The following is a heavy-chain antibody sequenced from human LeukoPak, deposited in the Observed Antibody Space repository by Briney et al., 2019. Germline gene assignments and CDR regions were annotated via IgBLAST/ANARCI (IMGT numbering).Heavy chain of an antibody. D-gene: IGHD6-19*01. Sequence: ASVKVSCKASGYTFTSYYMHWVRQAPGQGLEWMGIINPSGGSTSYAQKFQGRVTMTRDTSTSTVYMELSSLGSEDTAVYYCATWGSGWYRFDYWGQGTLVTVSS. CDR1: GYTFTSYY. CDR2: INPSGGST. V-gene: IGHV1-46*01. J-gene: IGHJ4*02. CDR3: ATWGSGWYRFDY.